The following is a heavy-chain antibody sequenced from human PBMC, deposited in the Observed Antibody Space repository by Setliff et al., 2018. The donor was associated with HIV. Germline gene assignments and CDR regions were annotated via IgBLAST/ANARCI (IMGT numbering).Heavy chain of an antibody. CDR1: GYTFRNQG. CDR2: ISVDSGDS. CDR3: ARVLIGGRDIVVGAHDY. V-gene: IGHV1-18*01. Sequence: ASVKVSCKASGYTFRNQGLSWVRQAPGQGPEWMGWISVDSGDSYYGQKFQDRVIVTADTSTDTAYMELRSLRSDDSAIYYCARVLIGGRDIVVGAHDYWGQGTLVTVSS. D-gene: IGHD2-15*01. J-gene: IGHJ4*02.